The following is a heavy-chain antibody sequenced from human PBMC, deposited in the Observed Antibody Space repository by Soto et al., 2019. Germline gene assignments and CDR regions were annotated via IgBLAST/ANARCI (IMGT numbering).Heavy chain of an antibody. CDR2: TKSDGSGT. D-gene: IGHD3-10*02. Sequence: EVQLVESGGGLLQPGGSLTLSCTASGFTFSNYWMHWVRQAPGKGLVWVSRTKSDGSGTSYTDSVKGRFTISRDNAYNTLYLQMSNLRAKATAVYYCARGGFDYGRERMDVWGKGTTVIVSS. CDR1: GFTFSNYW. CDR3: ARGGFDYGRERMDV. J-gene: IGHJ6*04. V-gene: IGHV3-74*01.